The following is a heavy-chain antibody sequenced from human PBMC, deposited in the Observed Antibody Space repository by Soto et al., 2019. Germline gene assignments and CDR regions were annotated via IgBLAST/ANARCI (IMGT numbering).Heavy chain of an antibody. CDR1: GCSLSEHL. CDR3: ARPDDL. V-gene: IGHV1-2*02. Sequence: GFAVQVPYQACGCSLSEHLKHWGRQASGEGIEWMGWINPDSGTPYDAQKFQGRVQMTRDTSLGTAYLVLNRLESDDTGIDYCARPDDLWGPGTLVTVSS. J-gene: IGHJ4*02. CDR2: INPDSGTP.